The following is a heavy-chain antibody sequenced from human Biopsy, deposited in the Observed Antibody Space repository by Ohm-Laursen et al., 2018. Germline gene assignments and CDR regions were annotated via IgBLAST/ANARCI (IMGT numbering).Heavy chain of an antibody. CDR1: GESFNGYY. Sequence: GTLSLACAVYGESFNGYYWSWIRQTPGKGLEWIGEINHSGRTHYNPSLKSRVTISVDTSKNQFSLKVSFVTAADTAVYYCVRGVDYYDPYHYYALDVWGQGTTVTVSS. V-gene: IGHV4-34*01. CDR3: VRGVDYYDPYHYYALDV. D-gene: IGHD3-22*01. J-gene: IGHJ6*02. CDR2: INHSGRT.